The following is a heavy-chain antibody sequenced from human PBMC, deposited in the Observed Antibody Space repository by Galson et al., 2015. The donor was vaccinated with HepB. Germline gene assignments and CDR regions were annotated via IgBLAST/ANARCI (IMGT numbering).Heavy chain of an antibody. Sequence: SVKVSCKASGNSFSDYNIHWVRQAPGQGLEWMGWIIPNSGGTNYAQKFHDRVTMTRDTSSSTAYMELSRLKSDDTAVYYCARDLLLAQSQNWERRRLGYWGQGTLVAVSS. CDR3: ARDLLLAQSQNWERRRLGY. D-gene: IGHD1-1*01. CDR1: GNSFSDYN. CDR2: IIPNSGGT. J-gene: IGHJ4*02. V-gene: IGHV1-2*02.